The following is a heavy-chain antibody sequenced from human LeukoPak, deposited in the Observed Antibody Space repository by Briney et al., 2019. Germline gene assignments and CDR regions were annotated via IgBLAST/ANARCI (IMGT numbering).Heavy chain of an antibody. CDR3: AREGYSYGYLY. V-gene: IGHV4-34*01. CDR1: GGSFRGYY. Sequence: YPSETLSLTCAVYGGSFRGYYWSWIRQPPGKGLEWIGEINHSGSTNYNPSLKSRVTISVDTSKNQFSLKLSSVTAADTAVYYCAREGYSYGYLYWGQGTLVTVSS. CDR2: INHSGST. D-gene: IGHD5-18*01. J-gene: IGHJ4*02.